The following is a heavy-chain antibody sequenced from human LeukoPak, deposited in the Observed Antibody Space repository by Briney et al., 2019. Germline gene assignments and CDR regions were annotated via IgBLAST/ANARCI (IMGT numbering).Heavy chain of an antibody. CDR2: ISASNGNT. V-gene: IGHV1-18*04. J-gene: IGHJ6*02. Sequence: ASVKVSCKASGYTFTSYGISWVRQAAGHGLEWMGWISASNGNTNYAQKLQGRVTMTTVTSASTAYMEMRSLRSDDTAVYYCAQGYCSSTSCYHYGMYVWGQGTTVTVSS. CDR3: AQGYCSSTSCYHYGMYV. D-gene: IGHD2-2*01. CDR1: GYTFTSYG.